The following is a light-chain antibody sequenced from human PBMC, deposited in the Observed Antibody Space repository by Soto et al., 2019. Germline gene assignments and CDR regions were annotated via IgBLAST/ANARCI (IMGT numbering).Light chain of an antibody. Sequence: EFVLTQSPGTLSLSPGERATVSCRASQTVRNNYLAWYQQKPGQAHRLLIYDASSRATGIPDRFSGGGSGTDFTLTIRRLEPEDFAVYYCKQYDSSPKTVGQGTQVDNK. J-gene: IGKJ1*01. CDR1: QTVRNNY. V-gene: IGKV3-20*01. CDR3: KQYDSSPKT. CDR2: DAS.